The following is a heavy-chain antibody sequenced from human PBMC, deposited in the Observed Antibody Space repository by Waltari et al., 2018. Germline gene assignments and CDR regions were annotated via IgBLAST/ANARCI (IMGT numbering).Heavy chain of an antibody. V-gene: IGHV3-7*01. D-gene: IGHD3-10*01. Sequence: EVQLGESGGGLVQPGGSLRLSCAPSGFTFSWSWMNWVRRAPGKGVEWVATIKQDGSEKDYVDSVNGRFTISRDNAKNSLFLQMSSLRAEDTAVYYCTRGGSMVRGGSIYWGQGTLVTVSS. J-gene: IGHJ4*02. CDR2: IKQDGSEK. CDR3: TRGGSMVRGGSIY. CDR1: GFTFSWSW.